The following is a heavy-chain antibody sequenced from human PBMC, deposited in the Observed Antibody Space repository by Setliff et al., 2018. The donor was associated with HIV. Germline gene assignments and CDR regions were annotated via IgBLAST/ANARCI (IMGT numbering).Heavy chain of an antibody. V-gene: IGHV1-69*13. CDR2: VIPIFGST. CDR1: GGTFRKYS. D-gene: IGHD5-12*01. CDR3: ARSGYSYDTSLTY. Sequence: GASVKVSCKASGGTFRKYSINWVRQAPGQGLEWMGGVIPIFGSTTYAQKFQDRVTITADESKDTVEMELSSLTSEDTAVYYCARSGYSYDTSLTYWGQGTLVTVSS. J-gene: IGHJ4*02.